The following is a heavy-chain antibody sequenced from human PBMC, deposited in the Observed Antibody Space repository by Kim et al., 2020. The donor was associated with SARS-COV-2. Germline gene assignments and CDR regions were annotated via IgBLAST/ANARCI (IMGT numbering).Heavy chain of an antibody. V-gene: IGHV4-34*01. CDR1: GGSFSGYY. J-gene: IGHJ4*02. D-gene: IGHD3-10*01. Sequence: SETLSLTCAVYGGSFSGYYWSWIRQPPGKGLEWIGEINHSGSTNYNPSLKSRVTISVDTSKNQFSLKLSSVTAADTAVYYCARGRRPRGSYYYGSGSYWGYWGQGTLVTVSS. CDR3: ARGRRPRGSYYYGSGSYWGY. CDR2: INHSGST.